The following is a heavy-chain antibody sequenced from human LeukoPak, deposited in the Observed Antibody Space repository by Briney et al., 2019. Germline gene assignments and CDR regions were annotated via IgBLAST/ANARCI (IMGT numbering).Heavy chain of an antibody. CDR1: GGTFSSYA. J-gene: IGHJ3*02. V-gene: IGHV1-2*02. CDR3: ARGRRYCSSTSCYMSGADSAFDI. Sequence: ASVKVSCKASGGTFSSYAISWVRQAPGQGLEWMGWINPNSGGTNYAQKFQGRVTMTRDTSISTAYMELSRLRSDDTAVYYCARGRRYCSSTSCYMSGADSAFDIWGQGTMVTVSS. D-gene: IGHD2-2*02. CDR2: INPNSGGT.